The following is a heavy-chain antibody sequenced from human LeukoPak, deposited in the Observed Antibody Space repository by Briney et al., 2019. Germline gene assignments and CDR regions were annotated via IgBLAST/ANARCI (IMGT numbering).Heavy chain of an antibody. D-gene: IGHD6-6*01. J-gene: IGHJ4*02. CDR1: GFTFSAYG. CDR2: VSNDGTKK. CDR3: AKSHSYYFDY. V-gene: IGHV3-30*18. Sequence: GGSLRLSCAASGFTFSAYGMHWVRQAPGKGLEWVAVVSNDGTKKDYADSVKGRFIISRDNSQSTLYLQMNSLRAEDTAIYYCAKSHSYYFDYWGQGTLVTVSS.